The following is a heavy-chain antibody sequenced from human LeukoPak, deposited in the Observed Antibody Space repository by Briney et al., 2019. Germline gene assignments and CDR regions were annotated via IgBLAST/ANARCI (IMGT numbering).Heavy chain of an antibody. CDR2: IYRAGNT. Sequence: SETLSLTCTVSGGSVSIGGSPWSWIRQPPGKGLEWIGYIYRAGNTYYNPSLKSRLTMSVDKSKNQFSLKLSSMTAADTAVYFCARVREDTVMVLDFWGLGTLVTVSS. V-gene: IGHV4-30-2*01. D-gene: IGHD5-18*01. CDR1: GGSVSIGGSP. CDR3: ARVREDTVMVLDF. J-gene: IGHJ4*02.